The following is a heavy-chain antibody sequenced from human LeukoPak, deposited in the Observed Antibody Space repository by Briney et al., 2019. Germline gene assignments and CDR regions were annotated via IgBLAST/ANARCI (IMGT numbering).Heavy chain of an antibody. CDR2: IYHSGST. V-gene: IGHV4-30-2*01. CDR1: GGSISSGGYY. Sequence: SETLSLTCTVSGGSISSGGYYWSWIRQPPGKGLEWIGYIYHSGSTYYNPSLKSRVTISVDRSKNQFSLKLSSVTAADTAVYYCARAQHKYSSSGYFDYWGQGTLVTVSS. CDR3: ARAQHKYSSSGYFDY. D-gene: IGHD6-6*01. J-gene: IGHJ4*02.